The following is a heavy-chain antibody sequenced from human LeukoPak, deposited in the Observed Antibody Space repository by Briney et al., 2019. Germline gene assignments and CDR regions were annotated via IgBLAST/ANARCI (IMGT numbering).Heavy chain of an antibody. CDR3: AKVRDYYYYGMDV. V-gene: IGHV3-23*01. J-gene: IGHJ6*02. Sequence: GGSLRLSCAASGFTFSSYAMSWVRQAPGKGLEWVSAISATGGSTYYADSVKGRFTISRDNSKNTLYLQMNSLRAGGTAVYYCAKVRDYYYYGMDVWGQGTTVTVSS. CDR2: ISATGGST. D-gene: IGHD3-10*01. CDR1: GFTFSSYA.